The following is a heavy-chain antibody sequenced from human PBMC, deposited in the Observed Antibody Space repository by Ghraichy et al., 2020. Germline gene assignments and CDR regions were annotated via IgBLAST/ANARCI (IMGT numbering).Heavy chain of an antibody. J-gene: IGHJ5*02. CDR3: ARGSPYYYDSSGENWFDP. CDR1: GYTFTGYY. CDR2: INPNSGGT. Sequence: ASVKVSCKASGYTFTGYYMHWVRQAPGQGLEWMGWINPNSGGTNYAQKFQGWVTMTRDTSISTAYMELSRLRSDDTAVYYCARGSPYYYDSSGENWFDPWGQGTLITVSS. D-gene: IGHD3-22*01. V-gene: IGHV1-2*04.